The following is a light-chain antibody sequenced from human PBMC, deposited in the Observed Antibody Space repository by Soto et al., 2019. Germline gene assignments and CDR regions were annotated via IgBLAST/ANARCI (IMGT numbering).Light chain of an antibody. V-gene: IGLV2-23*01. CDR1: SSDVGSYMF. Sequence: QSVLTQPASVSGSPGQSITISCTGTSSDVGSYMFVSWYQQHPGKAPKLMIYEGSKRPSGVSNRFSGSKSGNTASLTISGLQAEDEADYYCCSYAGDSAWVFGGGTKLTVL. J-gene: IGLJ3*02. CDR2: EGS. CDR3: CSYAGDSAWV.